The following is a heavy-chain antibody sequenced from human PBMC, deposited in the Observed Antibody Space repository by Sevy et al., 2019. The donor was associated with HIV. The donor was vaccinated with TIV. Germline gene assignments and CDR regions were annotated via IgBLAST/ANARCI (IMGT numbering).Heavy chain of an antibody. CDR2: TYYRSKWYY. Sequence: SQTLSLTCAISGDSVSSNSAAWNWIRQSPSRGLEWLGRTYYRSKWYYDYALSVKSRITINPDTSKNQFSLQLNSVTPEDTAVFFCARDSVYCSGGSCYSESFDSRGQGTLVTVSS. J-gene: IGHJ4*02. V-gene: IGHV6-1*01. CDR3: ARDSVYCSGGSCYSESFDS. CDR1: GDSVSSNSAA. D-gene: IGHD2-15*01.